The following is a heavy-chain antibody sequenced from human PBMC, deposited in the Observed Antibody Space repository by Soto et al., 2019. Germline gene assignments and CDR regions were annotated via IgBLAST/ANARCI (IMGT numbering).Heavy chain of an antibody. D-gene: IGHD2-2*01. CDR1: GGSISSGDYY. V-gene: IGHV4-30-4*08. CDR3: ARHGGGYCSSTSCYESSGIDY. J-gene: IGHJ4*02. CDR2: IYYSGST. Sequence: PSETLSLTCTVSGGSISSGDYYWSWIRQPQGKGLEWIGYIYYSGSTYYNPSLKSRVTISVDTSKNQFSLKLSSVTAADTAVYYCARHGGGYCSSTSCYESSGIDYWGQGTLVTVSS.